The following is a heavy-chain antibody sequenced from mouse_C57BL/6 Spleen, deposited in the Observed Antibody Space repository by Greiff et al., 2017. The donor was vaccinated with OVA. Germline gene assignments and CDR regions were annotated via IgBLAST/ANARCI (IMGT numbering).Heavy chain of an antibody. V-gene: IGHV1-80*01. CDR2: IYPGDGDT. J-gene: IGHJ3*01. D-gene: IGHD1-1*01. CDR3: ARGSSSAWFAY. CDR1: GYAFSSYW. Sequence: QVQLKQSGAELVKPGASVKISCKASGYAFSSYWMNWVKQRPGKGLEWIGQIYPGDGDTNYNGKFKGKATLTADKSSSTAYMQLSSLTSEDSAVYFCARGSSSAWFAYWGQGTLVTVSA.